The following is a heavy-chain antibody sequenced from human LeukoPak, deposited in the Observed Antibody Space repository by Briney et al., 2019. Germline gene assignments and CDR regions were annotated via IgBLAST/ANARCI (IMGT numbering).Heavy chain of an antibody. J-gene: IGHJ6*03. Sequence: ASVKVSCKASGYAFSSYYMHWVRQAPGQGLEWMGMINPSGGSTSYAQKFQGRVTMTRDMSTSTVYMELSSLRSEDTAVYYCARDRYYYDSSGYRCTSCYYYYYMDVWGKGTTVTVSS. D-gene: IGHD3-22*01. CDR3: ARDRYYYDSSGYRCTSCYYYYYMDV. CDR2: INPSGGST. CDR1: GYAFSSYY. V-gene: IGHV1-46*01.